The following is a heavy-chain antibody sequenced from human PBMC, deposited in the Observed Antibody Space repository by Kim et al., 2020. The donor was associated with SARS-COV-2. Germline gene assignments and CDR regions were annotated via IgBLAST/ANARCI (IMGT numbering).Heavy chain of an antibody. CDR2: GSDK. Sequence: GSDKEYVDSVKGRLTISRDNARNSLYLQMNSLRAEDTAVYFCARSILPDYWGQGTLVTVSS. D-gene: IGHD3-10*01. J-gene: IGHJ4*02. V-gene: IGHV3-7*03. CDR3: ARSILPDY.